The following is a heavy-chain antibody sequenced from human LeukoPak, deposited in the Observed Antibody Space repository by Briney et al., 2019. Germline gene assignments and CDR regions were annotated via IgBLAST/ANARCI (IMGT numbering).Heavy chain of an antibody. D-gene: IGHD3-9*01. CDR3: ARDWGLRYFHDAFDI. V-gene: IGHV1-18*04. J-gene: IGHJ3*02. CDR1: GYTFTIYG. Sequence: VASVTVSCKASGYTFTIYGISWVRQAPGQGREWMGWISAYNGNTNYAQKLQGRVTMTTDTSTSTAYMELRSLRSDDTAVYYCARDWGLRYFHDAFDIWGQGTMVTVSS. CDR2: ISAYNGNT.